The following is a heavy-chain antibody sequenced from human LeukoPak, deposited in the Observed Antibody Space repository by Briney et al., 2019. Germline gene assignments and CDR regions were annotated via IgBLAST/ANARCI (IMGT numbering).Heavy chain of an antibody. CDR3: ARGQGGY. CDR1: GFTFSSYS. Sequence: GGSLKLSCAASGFTFSSYSMNWVRQAPGKGLEWVSSISSSSYIYYADSVKGRFTISRDNAKNSLYLQMNSLRAEDTAVYYCARGQGGYWGQGTLVTVSS. CDR2: ISSSSYI. J-gene: IGHJ4*02. V-gene: IGHV3-21*01. D-gene: IGHD2-15*01.